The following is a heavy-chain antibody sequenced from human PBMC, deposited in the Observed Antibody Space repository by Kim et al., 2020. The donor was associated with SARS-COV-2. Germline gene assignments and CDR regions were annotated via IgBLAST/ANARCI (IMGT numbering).Heavy chain of an antibody. CDR3: ARVNGRSGSYLFDY. Sequence: NPALKSRVTISGDRSKNQFSLKRSAVTAAATAVYYCARVNGRSGSYLFDYWGQGTLVTVSS. V-gene: IGHV4-30-2*01. J-gene: IGHJ4*02. D-gene: IGHD1-26*01.